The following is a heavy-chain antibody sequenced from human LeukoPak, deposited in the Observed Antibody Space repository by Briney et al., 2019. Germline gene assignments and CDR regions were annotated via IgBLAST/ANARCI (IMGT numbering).Heavy chain of an antibody. D-gene: IGHD3-10*01. CDR2: ISGNGDSP. Sequence: WGSLRLSCAVSGFTFSSYAMSWVRQAPGKGLEWVSAISGNGDSPYYADSVKGRFTISRDNSKNTLYLQMGSLRAEDTAVYYCAKATFYGSGDYYNGDWGQETLVTVSS. CDR3: AKATFYGSGDYYNGD. CDR1: GFTFSSYA. J-gene: IGHJ4*02. V-gene: IGHV3-23*01.